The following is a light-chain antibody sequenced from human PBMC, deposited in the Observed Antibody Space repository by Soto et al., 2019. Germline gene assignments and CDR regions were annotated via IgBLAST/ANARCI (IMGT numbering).Light chain of an antibody. CDR2: SNN. J-gene: IGLJ2*01. V-gene: IGLV1-44*01. Sequence: QLVLTQPPSASGTPGQRVTISCSGSSSNIGSNTVNWYQQLPGTAPKLLIHSNNQRPSGVPDRFSGSKSGTSASLAISGLQSEDEADYYCSTWDATLNALIFGGGTKLTVL. CDR1: SSNIGSNT. CDR3: STWDATLNALI.